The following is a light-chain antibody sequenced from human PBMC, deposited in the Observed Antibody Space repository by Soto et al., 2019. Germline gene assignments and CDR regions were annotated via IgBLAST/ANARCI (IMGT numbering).Light chain of an antibody. CDR1: RSNIGANY. J-gene: IGLJ3*02. CDR2: RNN. Sequence: QSVLTQPPSASGTPGQTVTISCSGSRSNIGANYVYWYQQLPGTAPQLLIYRNNERPSGVPDRFSGSKSGTSASLAISGLRSDDEADYYCAAWDDSVSGPGRVFGEGTKLTVL. CDR3: AAWDDSVSGPGRV. V-gene: IGLV1-47*01.